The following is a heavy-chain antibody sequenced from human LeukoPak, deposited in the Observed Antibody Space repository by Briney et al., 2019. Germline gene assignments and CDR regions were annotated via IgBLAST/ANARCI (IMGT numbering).Heavy chain of an antibody. CDR3: ARGVGATTWDYYYYMDV. D-gene: IGHD1-26*01. CDR2: INHSGST. Sequence: PSETLSLTCAVYGGSFSGYYWSWIRQPPGKGLEWIGEINHSGSTNYNPSLKSRVTISVDTSKNQFSLKLSSVTAADTAVYYCARGVGATTWDYYYYMDVWGKGTTVTVSS. V-gene: IGHV4-34*01. J-gene: IGHJ6*03. CDR1: GGSFSGYY.